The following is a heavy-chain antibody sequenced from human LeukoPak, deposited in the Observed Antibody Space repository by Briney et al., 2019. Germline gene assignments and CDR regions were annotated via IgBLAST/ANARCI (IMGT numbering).Heavy chain of an antibody. J-gene: IGHJ3*02. CDR2: IWYDGSNK. CDR3: ARDPSTMIVPAMAFDS. V-gene: IGHV3-33*01. Sequence: QAGGSLRLSCAASGFTFSSYGMHWVRQAPGKGLEWVAVIWYDGSNKYYADSVKGRFTISRDNSKNTLYLQMNSLSAEDTAVYYCARDPSTMIVPAMAFDSWGQATMVTDSS. D-gene: IGHD3-22*01. CDR1: GFTFSSYG.